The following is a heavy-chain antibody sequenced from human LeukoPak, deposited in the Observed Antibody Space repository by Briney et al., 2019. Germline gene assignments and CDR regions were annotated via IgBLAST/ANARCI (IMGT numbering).Heavy chain of an antibody. D-gene: IGHD5-24*01. J-gene: IGHJ4*02. V-gene: IGHV3-48*02. Sequence: GGSLRLSCAASGFTFSSYAMSWVRQAPGKGLEWVSYISSSSSAIFYSASVKGRFTISRDDAKNSLYLQMNSLRDEDTAVYYCARGGYNLFDYWGQGTLVTVSS. CDR3: ARGGYNLFDY. CDR2: ISSSSSAI. CDR1: GFTFSSYA.